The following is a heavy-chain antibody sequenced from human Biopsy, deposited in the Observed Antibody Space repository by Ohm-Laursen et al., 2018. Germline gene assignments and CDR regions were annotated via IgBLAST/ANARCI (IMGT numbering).Heavy chain of an antibody. Sequence: SLRLSCAAPGFTFSDYYMSWIRQAPGKGLEWVSYITSGGSTTDYADSVKGRFTISRDNAKSSLSLQMNSLRAEDTAVYYCARDVEGFYSYAMDVWGQGTTVTVSS. CDR1: GFTFSDYY. CDR2: ITSGGSTT. J-gene: IGHJ6*02. CDR3: ARDVEGFYSYAMDV. V-gene: IGHV3-11*01. D-gene: IGHD5-24*01.